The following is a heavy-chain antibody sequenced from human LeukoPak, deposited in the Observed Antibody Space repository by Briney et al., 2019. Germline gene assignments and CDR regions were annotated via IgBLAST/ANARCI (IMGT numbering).Heavy chain of an antibody. Sequence: SETLSLTCAVYGGSFSGYSWTWIRQPPGKGLEWIGEIDRSRNTNYSPSLKSRLTISVDTSKNQFSLKLYSVTAADTAVYYCARGSAAGLAYWGQGTLVTVSS. CDR1: GGSFSGYS. D-gene: IGHD6-13*01. V-gene: IGHV4-34*01. CDR2: IDRSRNT. CDR3: ARGSAAGLAY. J-gene: IGHJ4*02.